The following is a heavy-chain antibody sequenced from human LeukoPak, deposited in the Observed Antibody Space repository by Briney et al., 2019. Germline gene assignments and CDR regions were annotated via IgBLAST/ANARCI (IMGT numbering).Heavy chain of an antibody. CDR1: GFTVSSNY. Sequence: PGGSLRLSCAASGFTVSSNYMSWVRQAPGKGLEWVSVIYSGGSTYYADSVKGRFTISRDNSKNTLYLQMNSLRAEDTAVCYCARGDSSGYYQIYFDYWGQGTLVTVSS. V-gene: IGHV3-66*01. CDR2: IYSGGST. D-gene: IGHD3-22*01. J-gene: IGHJ4*02. CDR3: ARGDSSGYYQIYFDY.